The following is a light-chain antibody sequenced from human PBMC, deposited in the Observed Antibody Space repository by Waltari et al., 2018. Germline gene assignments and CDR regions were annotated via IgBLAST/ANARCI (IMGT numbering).Light chain of an antibody. V-gene: IGKV4-1*01. J-gene: IGKJ2*01. CDR3: QQYYSTPIT. Sequence: DIVMTQSPDSLAVSLGERATINCKSSQGVLYSSNYKNYLAWYQQKPGQPPKLRISGASNRESGVPDRFSGSGSGTDFTLTISSLQAEDVAVYYCQQYYSTPITFGQGTKLEIK. CDR1: QGVLYSSNYKNY. CDR2: GAS.